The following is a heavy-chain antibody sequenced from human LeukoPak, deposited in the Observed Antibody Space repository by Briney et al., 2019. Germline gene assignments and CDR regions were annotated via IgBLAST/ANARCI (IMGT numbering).Heavy chain of an antibody. CDR1: GFTFSSYW. J-gene: IGHJ4*02. D-gene: IGHD3-22*01. V-gene: IGHV3-74*01. CDR3: ARGGFGFTMIVVKDLDY. Sequence: PGGSLRLSCAASGFTFSSYWMHWVRQAPGKGLVWVSRINSDGSNTSYADSVKGRFTISRDNDKNTLYLQMNSLSAEDTAVYYCARGGFGFTMIVVKDLDYWGQGTLVTVSS. CDR2: INSDGSNT.